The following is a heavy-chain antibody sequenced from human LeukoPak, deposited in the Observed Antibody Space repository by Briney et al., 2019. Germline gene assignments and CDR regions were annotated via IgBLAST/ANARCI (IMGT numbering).Heavy chain of an antibody. Sequence: GGSLRLSCAASGFTFSSYEMNWVRQAPGKGLEWVAVIWYDGSNKYYADSVKGRFTISRDNSKNTLYLQMNSLGAGDTAVYYCARWGAAWSLDYWGQGTLVTVSS. CDR1: GFTFSSYE. J-gene: IGHJ4*02. V-gene: IGHV3-33*08. D-gene: IGHD1-26*01. CDR2: IWYDGSNK. CDR3: ARWGAAWSLDY.